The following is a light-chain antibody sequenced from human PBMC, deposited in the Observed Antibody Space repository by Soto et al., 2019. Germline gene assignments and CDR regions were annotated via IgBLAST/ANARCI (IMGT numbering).Light chain of an antibody. Sequence: QSALTQPASVSGSPGQSITISCTGTSGDVGGYKYVSWYQQHPGKAPKLMIYEVSNRPSGVSNRFSGSKSGNTASLTISGLQAEDEADYYCSSYTSSSPCVFGTGTKLTVL. J-gene: IGLJ1*01. CDR3: SSYTSSSPCV. V-gene: IGLV2-14*01. CDR2: EVS. CDR1: SGDVGGYKY.